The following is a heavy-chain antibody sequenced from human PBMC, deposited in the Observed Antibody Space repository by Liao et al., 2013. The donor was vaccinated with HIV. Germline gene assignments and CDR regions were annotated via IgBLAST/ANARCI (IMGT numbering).Heavy chain of an antibody. CDR1: GGSISSYY. V-gene: IGHV4-59*01. D-gene: IGHD5-18*01. J-gene: IGHJ4*02. CDR3: ARGGSVYSPGDY. Sequence: QVQLQESGPGLVKPSETLSLTCTLSGGSISSYYWSWIRQPPGKGLEWIGYIYYSGSTNYNPSLKSRVTISVDTSKNQFSLKLSSVTAADTAVYYCARGGSVYSPGDYWGQGTLVTVSS. CDR2: IYYSGST.